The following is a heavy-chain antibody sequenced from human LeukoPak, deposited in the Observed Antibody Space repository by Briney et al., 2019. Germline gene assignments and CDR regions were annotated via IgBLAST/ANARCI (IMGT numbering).Heavy chain of an antibody. CDR1: GFTFSSYA. D-gene: IGHD6-19*01. Sequence: GGSLRLSCAASGFTFSSYAMSWVRQAPGKGLEYVSAISGGGGGTYSADAVKGQSNISRDNSKTTLYLQMNSLRADDTAVYYCAKFFRTAVAGTLDYWGQGTLVTVSS. V-gene: IGHV3-23*01. J-gene: IGHJ4*02. CDR2: ISGGGGGT. CDR3: AKFFRTAVAGTLDY.